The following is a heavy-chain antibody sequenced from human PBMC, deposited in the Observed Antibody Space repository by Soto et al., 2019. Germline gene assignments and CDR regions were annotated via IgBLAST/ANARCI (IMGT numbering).Heavy chain of an antibody. Sequence: QVRLQESGPGLVKPSQTLSLTCTVSVGYIISGDYYWSWIRQHPGKGLEWIGYIYYSGGTYYNPSLKSRVTISVETSKTKFSLKLSSVTGADTAVYCCARWWSGSRQGFDPWGQGTLVTVSS. J-gene: IGHJ5*02. V-gene: IGHV4-31*03. CDR2: IYYSGGT. CDR1: VGYIISGDYY. CDR3: ARWWSGSRQGFDP. D-gene: IGHD3-3*01.